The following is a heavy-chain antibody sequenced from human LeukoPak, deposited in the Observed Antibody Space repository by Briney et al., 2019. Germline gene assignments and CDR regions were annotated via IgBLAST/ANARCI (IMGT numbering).Heavy chain of an antibody. D-gene: IGHD3-22*01. CDR2: MYLSGTT. J-gene: IGHJ4*02. Sequence: SETLSLTCTVSGDSINSLDLWSWVRQPPGKGLEWIGEMYLSGTTHSNPSVKSRATISIDKSKNQFFLNLSSVTAADTAVYYCAGLVGRYSSGLYYYYFDYWGQGTLVTVSS. V-gene: IGHV4-4*02. CDR1: GDSINSLDL. CDR3: AGLVGRYSSGLYYYYFDY.